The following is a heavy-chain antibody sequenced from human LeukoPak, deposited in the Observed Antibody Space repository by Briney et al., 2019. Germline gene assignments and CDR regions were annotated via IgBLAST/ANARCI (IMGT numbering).Heavy chain of an antibody. CDR3: ARVGIDYDSRYDAFDI. CDR2: INPSGGST. CDR1: GYTFTSYY. D-gene: IGHD3-22*01. Sequence: GASVKVSCKASGYTFTSYYMHWVRQAPGQGLEWMGIINPSGGSTSYAQKFQGRVTMTRDMSTSTVYMELSSLRSEDTAVYYCARVGIDYDSRYDAFDIWGQGTMVTVSS. J-gene: IGHJ3*02. V-gene: IGHV1-46*01.